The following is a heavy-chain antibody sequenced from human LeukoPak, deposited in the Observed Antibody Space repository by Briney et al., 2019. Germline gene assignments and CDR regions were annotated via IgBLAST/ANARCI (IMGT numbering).Heavy chain of an antibody. J-gene: IGHJ4*02. V-gene: IGHV4-59*08. CDR1: GGSISSYY. D-gene: IGHD6-13*01. CDR2: IYYSGST. Sequence: SETLSLTCTVSGGSISSYYWSWIRQPPGEGLEWIGYIYYSGSTNYTPSLKSRVTISVDTSKNQFSLKLSSVTAADTAVYYCARSRAAAGLDYWGQGTLVTVSS. CDR3: ARSRAAAGLDY.